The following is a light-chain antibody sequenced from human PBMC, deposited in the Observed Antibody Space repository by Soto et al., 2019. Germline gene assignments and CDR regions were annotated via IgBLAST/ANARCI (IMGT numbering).Light chain of an antibody. CDR2: GAS. CDR1: QSVSSSY. Sequence: EIVLTQSPGTLSLSPGERATLSCRASQSVSSSYLAWYQQKPGQAPRLLIYGASSGATGTPDRFSGSGSGTDFTLTISRLEPEDFAVYYCQQYGSSPRTFGQGTKLEIK. V-gene: IGKV3-20*01. CDR3: QQYGSSPRT. J-gene: IGKJ2*01.